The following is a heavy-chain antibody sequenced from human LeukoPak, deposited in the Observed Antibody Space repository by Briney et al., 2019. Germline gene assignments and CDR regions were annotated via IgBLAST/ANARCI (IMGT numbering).Heavy chain of an antibody. CDR1: GFTVSSNY. Sequence: PGGSLRLSCAASGFTVSSNYMSWVRQAPGKGLEWVSGINWNGGSTGYADSVKGRFTISRDNAKNSLYLQMNSLRAEDTALYHCARAAGYSYADAFDIWGQGTMVTVSS. CDR3: ARAAGYSYADAFDI. J-gene: IGHJ3*02. V-gene: IGHV3-20*01. CDR2: INWNGGST. D-gene: IGHD5-18*01.